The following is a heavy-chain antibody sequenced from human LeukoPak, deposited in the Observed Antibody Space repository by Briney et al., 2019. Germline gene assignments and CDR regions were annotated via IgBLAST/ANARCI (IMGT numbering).Heavy chain of an antibody. CDR3: ARERPIAARLEFGFDP. V-gene: IGHV1-2*02. CDR1: GYTFTGYY. D-gene: IGHD6-6*01. CDR2: INPNSGGT. Sequence: ASVKVCCKASGYTFTGYYMHWVRQAPGQGLEWMGWINPNSGGTNYAQKFQGRVTMTRDTSISTAYMELSRLRSDDTAVYYCARERPIAARLEFGFDPWGQGTLVTVSS. J-gene: IGHJ5*02.